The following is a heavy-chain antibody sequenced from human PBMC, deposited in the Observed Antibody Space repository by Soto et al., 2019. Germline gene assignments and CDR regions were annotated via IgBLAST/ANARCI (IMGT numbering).Heavy chain of an antibody. CDR3: ARHGGYCSSTSCYEYYYYGMDV. CDR1: GYSFTSYW. CDR2: IYPGDSDT. J-gene: IGHJ6*02. Sequence: PGESLKISCKGSGYSFTSYWIGWVRQMPGKGLEWMGIIYPGDSDTRYSPSFQGQVTISADKSISTAYLQWSSLKASDTAMYYCARHGGYCSSTSCYEYYYYGMDVWGQGTTVTV. V-gene: IGHV5-51*01. D-gene: IGHD2-2*01.